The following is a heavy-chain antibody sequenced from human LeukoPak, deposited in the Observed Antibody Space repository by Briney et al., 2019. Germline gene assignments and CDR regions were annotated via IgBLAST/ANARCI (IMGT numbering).Heavy chain of an antibody. J-gene: IGHJ4*02. CDR3: AKDRIQLWLVDY. V-gene: IGHV3-30*02. CDR2: MRYDGSNK. CDR1: GFTFSSYG. Sequence: GGSLRLSCAASGFTFSSYGMHWVRQAPGKGLEWVVFMRYDGSNKYYADSVKGRFTISRDNSKNTLYLQMNSLRAEDTGVYYCAKDRIQLWLVDYWGQGTLVTVSS. D-gene: IGHD5-18*01.